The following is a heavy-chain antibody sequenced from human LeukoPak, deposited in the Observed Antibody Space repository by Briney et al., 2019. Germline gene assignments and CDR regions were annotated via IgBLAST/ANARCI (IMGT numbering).Heavy chain of an antibody. Sequence: GGSLRLSCTASGSTFSSYAMSWVRQAPGKGLEWVSVISGSGGSTYYGDSVKGRFTISRDNSKNTLYLQMNSLRAEDTAVYYCAKDGVVTITFDYWGQGTLVTVSS. D-gene: IGHD3-16*01. CDR3: AKDGVVTITFDY. CDR2: ISGSGGST. V-gene: IGHV3-23*01. J-gene: IGHJ4*02. CDR1: GSTFSSYA.